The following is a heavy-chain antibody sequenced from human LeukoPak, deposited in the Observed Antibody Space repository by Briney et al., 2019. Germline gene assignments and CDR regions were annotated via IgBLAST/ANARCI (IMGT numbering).Heavy chain of an antibody. J-gene: IGHJ1*01. V-gene: IGHV3-48*03. CDR2: ISSSGSTI. CDR3: ARSSRATMIVVVITKAGYFQH. CDR1: GFTFSSYE. Sequence: GGSLRLSCAASGFTFSSYEMNWVRQAPGKGLEWVSYISSSGSTIYYADSVKGRFTISRDNAKNSLYLQMNSLRAEDTAVYYCARSSRATMIVVVITKAGYFQHWGQGTLVTVSS. D-gene: IGHD3-22*01.